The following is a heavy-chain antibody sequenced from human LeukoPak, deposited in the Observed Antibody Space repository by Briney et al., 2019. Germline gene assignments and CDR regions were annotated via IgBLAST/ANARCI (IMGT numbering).Heavy chain of an antibody. CDR1: GGSISSSTYY. CDR2: NYFSGST. Sequence: SETLSLTCTVSGGSISSSTYYWGWIRQPPGKGLEWVGSNYFSGSTYYNPSLKSRVTISVDSSKNQFSLNLSSVTAADTAVYYCAIQSDILTGYSNYYFDYWGQGTLVTVSS. J-gene: IGHJ4*02. V-gene: IGHV4-39*01. CDR3: AIQSDILTGYSNYYFDY. D-gene: IGHD3-9*01.